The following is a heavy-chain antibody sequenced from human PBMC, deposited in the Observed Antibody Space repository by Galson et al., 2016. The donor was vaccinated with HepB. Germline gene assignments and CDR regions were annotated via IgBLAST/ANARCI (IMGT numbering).Heavy chain of an antibody. D-gene: IGHD2-21*02. Sequence: SLRLSCAASGFTLNTYTMYWVRQAPGKGLEWVAVISYDGKKKYIADSLKGRFTISRDNSKSTVYLQMNSLRAEDTAVYYCARGAGTVMTVIYFDYWGQGAPVTVSS. CDR2: ISYDGKKK. J-gene: IGHJ4*02. CDR1: GFTLNTYT. CDR3: ARGAGTVMTVIYFDY. V-gene: IGHV3-30*04.